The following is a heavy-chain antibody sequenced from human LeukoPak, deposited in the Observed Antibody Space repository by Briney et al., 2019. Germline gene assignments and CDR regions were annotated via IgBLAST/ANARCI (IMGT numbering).Heavy chain of an antibody. Sequence: GGSLRLSCAASGFTFSNAWMSWVRQAPGKGLEWVGRIKSKTDGGTTDYAAPVKGRFTISRDDSKNTLYLQMNSLKTEDTAVYYCTTDSQIYCSSTSCQSPRWGQGTPVTVSS. CDR2: IKSKTDGGTT. CDR3: TTDSQIYCSSTSCQSPR. CDR1: GFTFSNAW. V-gene: IGHV3-15*01. J-gene: IGHJ4*02. D-gene: IGHD2-2*01.